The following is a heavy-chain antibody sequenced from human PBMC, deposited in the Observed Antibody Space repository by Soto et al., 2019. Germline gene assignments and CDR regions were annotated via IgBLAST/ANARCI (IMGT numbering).Heavy chain of an antibody. Sequence: LSETLSLTCTVSGGSISSYYWNWIRQPPGKGLEWIGYIYYSGSTNYNPSLKSRVTISVDTSKNQFSLKLSSVTAADTAVYYCARGYCSGGSCYWFDPWGQGTLVTVS. CDR1: GGSISSYY. CDR3: ARGYCSGGSCYWFDP. D-gene: IGHD2-15*01. V-gene: IGHV4-59*01. J-gene: IGHJ5*02. CDR2: IYYSGST.